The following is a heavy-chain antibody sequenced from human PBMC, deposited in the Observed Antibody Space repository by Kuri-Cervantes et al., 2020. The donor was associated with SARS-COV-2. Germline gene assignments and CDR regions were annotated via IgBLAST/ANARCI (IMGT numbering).Heavy chain of an antibody. CDR1: GGSVSSGSYY. V-gene: IGHV4-61*01. CDR2: IYYSGST. J-gene: IGHJ4*02. Sequence: SETLSLTCTVSGGSVSSGSYYWSWIRQPPGKGLEWIGYIYYSGSTNYNPSLKSRVIISVDTSKNQFSLKLSSVTAADTAVYYCARDPSRGVRWSGYPNYFDYWGQGTLVTVSS. CDR3: ARDPSRGVRWSGYPNYFDY. D-gene: IGHD3-3*01.